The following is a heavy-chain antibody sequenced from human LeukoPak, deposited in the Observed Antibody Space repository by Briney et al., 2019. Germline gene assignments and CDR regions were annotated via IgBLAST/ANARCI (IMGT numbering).Heavy chain of an antibody. CDR1: GGSFSGYY. CDR3: ARTGDGYNYYNYYYMDV. J-gene: IGHJ6*03. CDR2: INHSGST. D-gene: IGHD5-24*01. Sequence: SETLSLTCAVYGGSFSGYYWSWIRQPPGKGLGWIGEINHSGSTNYNPSLKSRVTISVDTSKNQFSLKLSSVTAADTAVYYCARTGDGYNYYNYYYMDVWGKGTTVTVTS. V-gene: IGHV4-34*01.